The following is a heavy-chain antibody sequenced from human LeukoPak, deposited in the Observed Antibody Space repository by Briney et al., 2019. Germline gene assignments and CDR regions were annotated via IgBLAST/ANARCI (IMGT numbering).Heavy chain of an antibody. D-gene: IGHD3-10*01. CDR1: GYTFTSYG. CDR3: AREGITMVRGVRGFDP. CDR2: ISAYNGNT. Sequence: GASVKVSCKASGYTFTSYGISWVRQAPGQGLEWMGWISAYNGNTNYAQKLQGRVTMTTDTSTSTAYMELRSLRSEDTAVYYCAREGITMVRGVRGFDPWGQGTLVTVSS. V-gene: IGHV1-18*01. J-gene: IGHJ5*02.